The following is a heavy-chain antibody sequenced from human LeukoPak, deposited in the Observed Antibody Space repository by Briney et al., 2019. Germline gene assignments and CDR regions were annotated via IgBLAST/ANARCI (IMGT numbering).Heavy chain of an antibody. CDR2: IYYSGST. D-gene: IGHD6-6*01. CDR1: GGSISSYY. CDR3: ARGRSSSYYFDY. J-gene: IGHJ4*02. V-gene: IGHV4-59*01. Sequence: SETLSLTCTVSGGSISSYYWSWTRQPPGKGLEWIGYIYYSGSTNYNPSLKSRVTISVDTSKNQFSLKLSSVTAADTAVYYCARGRSSSYYFDYWGQGTLVTVSS.